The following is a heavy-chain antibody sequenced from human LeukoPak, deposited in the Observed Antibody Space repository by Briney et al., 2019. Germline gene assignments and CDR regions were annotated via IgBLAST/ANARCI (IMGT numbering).Heavy chain of an antibody. CDR1: GFTFSTYA. V-gene: IGHV3-30-3*01. CDR2: ISDDGSRT. D-gene: IGHD3-10*01. CDR3: ARGNGPGSFLIDY. Sequence: PGRSLRLSCAASGFTFSTYAVHWVRQAPGKGLEWVAIISDDGSRTYYSNSVKGRFTISRGNSRNTLYLQMNSLRPEDTAVYYCARGNGPGSFLIDYWGQGTLVTVSS. J-gene: IGHJ4*02.